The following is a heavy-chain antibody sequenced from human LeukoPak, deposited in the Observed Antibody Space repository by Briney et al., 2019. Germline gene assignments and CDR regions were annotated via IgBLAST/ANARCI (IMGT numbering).Heavy chain of an antibody. CDR3: ARGFKGGVWLWFGELLPSPHAFDI. D-gene: IGHD3-10*01. CDR1: GFTVSSKY. CDR2: IYSGGST. Sequence: PGGSLRLSCAASGFTVSSKYMTWVRQAPGEGLEWVLIIYSGGSTHYADSVKGRFTISRDNSKNTLYLQMNSLRAEDTAVYYCARGFKGGVWLWFGELLPSPHAFDIWGQGTMVTVSS. V-gene: IGHV3-66*01. J-gene: IGHJ3*02.